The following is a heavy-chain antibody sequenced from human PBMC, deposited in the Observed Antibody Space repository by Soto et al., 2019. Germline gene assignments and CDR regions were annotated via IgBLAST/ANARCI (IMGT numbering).Heavy chain of an antibody. CDR3: ARAGYYYDSSRLNWFDP. Sequence: SETLSLTCTVSGGSVSSGSYYWSWLPQPPGKGQEWIGYIYYSGSTNYNPCLKSRVTISVDTSKNQFSLKLSSVTAADTAVYYCARAGYYYDSSRLNWFDPWGQGTLVTVSS. CDR2: IYYSGST. V-gene: IGHV4-61*01. CDR1: GGSVSSGSYY. D-gene: IGHD3-22*01. J-gene: IGHJ5*02.